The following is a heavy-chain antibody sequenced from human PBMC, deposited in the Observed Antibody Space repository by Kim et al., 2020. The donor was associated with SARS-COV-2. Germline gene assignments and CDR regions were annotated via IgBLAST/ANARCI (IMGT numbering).Heavy chain of an antibody. CDR2: P. CDR3: ARDSRYIQFDY. Sequence: PTYAQGFTGRFVFSLDTSVTTAYLQISSLEADDTAVYYCARDSRYIQFDYWGQGTLVTVSS. D-gene: IGHD5-18*01. J-gene: IGHJ4*02. V-gene: IGHV7-4-1*02.